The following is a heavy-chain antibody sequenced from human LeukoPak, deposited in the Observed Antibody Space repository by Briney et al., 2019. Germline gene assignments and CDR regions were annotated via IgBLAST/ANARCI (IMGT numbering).Heavy chain of an antibody. J-gene: IGHJ4*02. CDR3: ARPDYYRGAESYGGDY. CDR1: GFTFSSYE. Sequence: QPGGSLRLSCAASGFTFSSYEMNWVRQAPGKGLEWVSYIGSNFETIYADSVKGRFTISRDNAKNSLSLQMNSLRADDTAVYCCARPDYYRGAESYGGDYWGQGTLVTVSS. D-gene: IGHD3-10*01. CDR2: IGSNFETI. V-gene: IGHV3-48*03.